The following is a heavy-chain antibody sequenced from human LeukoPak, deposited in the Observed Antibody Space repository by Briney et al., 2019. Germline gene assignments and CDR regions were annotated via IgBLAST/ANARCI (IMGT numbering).Heavy chain of an antibody. V-gene: IGHV3-49*04. J-gene: IGHJ5*02. CDR2: IRSKAYGGTT. Sequence: GGSLRLSCTASGFTFSDYAMSWVRQAPGKGLEWVGFIRSKAYGGTTEYAASVKGRFTISRDDSKSIAYLQMNSLKTEDTAVYYCTREEGYYYGSGTWNWFDPWGQGTLVTVSS. D-gene: IGHD3-10*01. CDR3: TREEGYYYGSGTWNWFDP. CDR1: GFTFSDYA.